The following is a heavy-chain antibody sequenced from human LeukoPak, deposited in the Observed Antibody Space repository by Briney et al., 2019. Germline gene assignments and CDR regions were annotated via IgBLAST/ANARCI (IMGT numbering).Heavy chain of an antibody. CDR2: INPNSGGT. CDR1: GYTFTGYY. J-gene: IGHJ5*02. CDR3: ARVWRAAAGTSNWFDP. V-gene: IGHV1-2*02. D-gene: IGHD6-13*01. Sequence: ASVKVSCKASGYTFTGYYMHWVRQAPGQGLEWMGWINPNSGGTNCAQKFQGRVTMTRDTSISTAYMELSRLRSDDTAVYYCARVWRAAAGTSNWFDPWGQGTLVTVSS.